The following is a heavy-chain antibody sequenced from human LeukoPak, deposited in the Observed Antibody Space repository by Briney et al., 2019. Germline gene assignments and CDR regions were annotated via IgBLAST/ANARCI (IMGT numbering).Heavy chain of an antibody. CDR1: GGSISSSSFY. J-gene: IGHJ4*02. V-gene: IGHV4-39*01. Sequence: SETLSLTCTVSGGSISSSSFYWSWIRQPPGKGLEWIGNVYYSGSTYYNPSLKTEVTISVDTSKNQFSLKLRSVTAADTAVYYCARRASSAWYFDYWGQGTLVTVSS. CDR2: VYYSGST. D-gene: IGHD6-19*01. CDR3: ARRASSAWYFDY.